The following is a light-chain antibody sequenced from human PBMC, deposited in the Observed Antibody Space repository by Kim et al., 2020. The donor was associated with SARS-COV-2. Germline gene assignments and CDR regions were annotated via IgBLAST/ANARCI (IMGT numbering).Light chain of an antibody. Sequence: GQTVRITCQGGSLRSYYASWYQQKPGQAPVLVIYGKNNRPSGIPDRFSGSSSGNTASLTITGAQAEDEADYYCNSRDSSGNHHWVFGGGTQLTVL. CDR2: GKN. V-gene: IGLV3-19*01. CDR1: SLRSYY. CDR3: NSRDSSGNHHWV. J-gene: IGLJ3*02.